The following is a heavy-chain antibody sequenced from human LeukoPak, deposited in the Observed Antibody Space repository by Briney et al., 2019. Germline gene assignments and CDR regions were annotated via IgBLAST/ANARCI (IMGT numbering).Heavy chain of an antibody. CDR1: GYTFTSYG. V-gene: IGHV1-18*01. D-gene: IGHD3-16*02. J-gene: IGHJ4*02. Sequence: GASVKVSCKASGYTFTSYGFSWVRQAPGQGLEWMGWISVYNGNTNYAQKLQGRVTMTTDISTSTAYMELRSLRSDDTAVYYCARAASNYVWGSYRNYYFDYWGQGALVTVSS. CDR2: ISVYNGNT. CDR3: ARAASNYVWGSYRNYYFDY.